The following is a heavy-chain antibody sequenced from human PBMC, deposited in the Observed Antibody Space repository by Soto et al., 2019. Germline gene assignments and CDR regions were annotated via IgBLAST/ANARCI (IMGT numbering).Heavy chain of an antibody. CDR2: IIPFLGVT. J-gene: IGHJ4*02. Sequence: QVQLVQYGAEVKKPGSSVKVSCKASGGTFSPYTVNWVRQAPGQGLEWMGRIIPFLGVTNYAQKFQARVTLTADTSTTTADMDLRGLRFEDTAVYYCARDWESTVSTWSFGAFWGRGTLVTVSS. CDR3: ARDWESTVSTWSFGAF. V-gene: IGHV1-69*08. CDR1: GGTFSPYT. D-gene: IGHD3-10*01.